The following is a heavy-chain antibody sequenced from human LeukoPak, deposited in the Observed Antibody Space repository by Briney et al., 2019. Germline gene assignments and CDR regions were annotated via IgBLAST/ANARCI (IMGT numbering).Heavy chain of an antibody. J-gene: IGHJ5*02. Sequence: SETLSLTCAVSGYSISSGYYWGWIRQPPGKGLEWIGSIYHSGSTYYNPSLKSRVTISVDTSKNQFSLKLRSVTAADTAVYYCARVVRCSSTSCYSGWFDPWGQGTLVTVSS. CDR2: IYHSGST. D-gene: IGHD2-2*01. CDR3: ARVVRCSSTSCYSGWFDP. V-gene: IGHV4-38-2*01. CDR1: GYSISSGYY.